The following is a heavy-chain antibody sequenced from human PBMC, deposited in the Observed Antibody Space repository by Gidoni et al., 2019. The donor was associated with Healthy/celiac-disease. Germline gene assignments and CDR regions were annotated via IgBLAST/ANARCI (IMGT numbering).Heavy chain of an antibody. Sequence: QVQLQESGPGLVKPSQTLSLTCTVSGGSISSGGYYWSWIRQHPGKGLEWIGYIYYSGSTYYNPSLKSRVTISVDTSKNQFSLKLSSVTAADTAVYYCARVREGIVVVMYYYYYYYMDVWGKGTTVTVSS. CDR1: GGSISSGGYY. J-gene: IGHJ6*03. D-gene: IGHD3-22*01. CDR3: ARVREGIVVVMYYYYYYYMDV. CDR2: IYYSGST. V-gene: IGHV4-31*03.